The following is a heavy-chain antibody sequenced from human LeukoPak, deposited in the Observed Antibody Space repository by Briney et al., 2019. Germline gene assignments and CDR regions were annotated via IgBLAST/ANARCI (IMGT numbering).Heavy chain of an antibody. V-gene: IGHV3-66*01. Sequence: GGSLRLSCAASGFTVSSNYMSWVRQAPGKGLEWVSVIFTAGSTFYADSVKGRFTISRDNAKNTLYLQMNSLRSDDTAVYYCARGGYSGYDKFDYWGQGTLVTVSS. J-gene: IGHJ4*02. CDR1: GFTVSSNY. CDR3: ARGGYSGYDKFDY. D-gene: IGHD5-12*01. CDR2: IFTAGST.